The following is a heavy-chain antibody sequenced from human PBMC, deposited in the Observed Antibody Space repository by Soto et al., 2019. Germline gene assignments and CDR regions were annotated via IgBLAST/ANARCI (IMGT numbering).Heavy chain of an antibody. CDR1: GFTFRSHW. CDR2: IWYDGSNK. J-gene: IGHJ4*02. Sequence: GGAPRPSSAASGFTFRSHWLPRVRQAPGKGLEWVAVIWYDGSNKCYADSVKGRFTISRDNSKNTLYLQMNSLRAEDTAMYYCARGGIAARPFDYWGQGTLVTVSS. CDR3: ARGGIAARPFDY. V-gene: IGHV3-33*01. D-gene: IGHD6-6*01.